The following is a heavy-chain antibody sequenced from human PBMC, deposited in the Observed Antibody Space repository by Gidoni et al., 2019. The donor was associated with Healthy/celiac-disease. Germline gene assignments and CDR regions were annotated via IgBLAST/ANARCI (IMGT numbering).Heavy chain of an antibody. V-gene: IGHV1-18*01. CDR3: ARGRGNDFWSVLGGGYYYYGMDV. Sequence: QVQLVQSGAEVKKPGASVKVSCKASGYTFTSYGISWVRQAPGQGLDCMGGSSAYKGNTTKAQKPQGRVTMTTDTPTTKAYWELRSLRPDDTAGYYGARGRGNDFWSVLGGGYYYYGMDVWGQGTTVTVSS. CDR1: GYTFTSYG. D-gene: IGHD3-3*01. J-gene: IGHJ6*02. CDR2: SSAYKGNT.